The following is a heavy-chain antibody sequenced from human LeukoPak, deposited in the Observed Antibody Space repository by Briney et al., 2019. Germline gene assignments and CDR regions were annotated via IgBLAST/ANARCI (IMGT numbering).Heavy chain of an antibody. V-gene: IGHV1-69*13. D-gene: IGHD1-26*01. CDR2: IIPIFGTA. CDR3: ARDGNYYYYGMDV. Sequence: ASVKVSCKASGGTFSSYAISWVRQAPGQGLEWMGGIIPIFGTANYAQKFQGRVTITADESTSTAYMELSSLRSEDTAVYYRARDGNYYYYGMDVWGQGTTVTVSS. J-gene: IGHJ6*02. CDR1: GGTFSSYA.